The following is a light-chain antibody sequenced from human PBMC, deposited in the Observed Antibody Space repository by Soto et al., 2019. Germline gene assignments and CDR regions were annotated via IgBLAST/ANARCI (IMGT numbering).Light chain of an antibody. CDR1: SSDVGGYNY. V-gene: IGLV2-11*01. CDR3: ASFAGDYPFV. J-gene: IGLJ1*01. Sequence: QSALTQPRSVSGSPGQSVTISCTGTSSDVGGYNYVTWYQQYPGKAPKVMIYDVKTRPSGVPDRFSGSKSGNTASLTISGLQAGEGADYYCASFAGDYPFVFGTGTKLT. CDR2: DVK.